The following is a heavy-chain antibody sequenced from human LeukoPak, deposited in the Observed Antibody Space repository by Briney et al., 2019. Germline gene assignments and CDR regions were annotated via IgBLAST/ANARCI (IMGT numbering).Heavy chain of an antibody. Sequence: GGSLRLSCAASGFSYSSYGMNWVRQAPGKGLEWVSSITGSSNYIYYADSVKGRFTISRDNAKNSLYLQMNSLRAEDTALYYCARHLAATGSYWGQGTLVTVSS. V-gene: IGHV3-21*01. CDR2: ITGSSNYI. D-gene: IGHD6-13*01. CDR1: GFSYSSYG. J-gene: IGHJ4*02. CDR3: ARHLAATGSY.